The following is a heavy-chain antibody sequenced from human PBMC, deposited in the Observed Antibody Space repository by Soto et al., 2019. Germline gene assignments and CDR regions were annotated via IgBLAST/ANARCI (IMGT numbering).Heavy chain of an antibody. J-gene: IGHJ4*02. CDR3: AREAFPPYDSSGYFDY. CDR2: IYSGGST. Sequence: PGGSLRLSCAASGFTVSSNYMSWVRQAPGKGLEWVSVIYSGGSTYYADSVKGRFTISRHNSKNTLYLQMNSLRAEDTAVYYCAREAFPPYDSSGYFDYWGQGTLVTVSS. D-gene: IGHD3-22*01. V-gene: IGHV3-53*04. CDR1: GFTVSSNY.